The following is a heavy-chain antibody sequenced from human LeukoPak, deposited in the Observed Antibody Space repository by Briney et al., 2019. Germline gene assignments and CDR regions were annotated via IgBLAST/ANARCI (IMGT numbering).Heavy chain of an antibody. J-gene: IGHJ4*02. V-gene: IGHV1-2*02. CDR2: INPNSGGT. CDR3: ARAKYYYGSGSLYFDY. CDR1: GYTFTSYD. D-gene: IGHD3-10*01. Sequence: ASVKVSCKASGYTFTSYDINWVRQATGQGLEWMGWINPNSGGTNYAQKFQGRVTMTRDTSISTAYMELSRLRSDDTAVYYCARAKYYYGSGSLYFDYWGQGTLVTVSS.